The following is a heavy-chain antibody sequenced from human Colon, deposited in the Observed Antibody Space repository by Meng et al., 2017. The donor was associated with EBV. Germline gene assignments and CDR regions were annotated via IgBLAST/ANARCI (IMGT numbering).Heavy chain of an antibody. J-gene: IGHJ4*02. CDR3: SRDLVGSDDD. Sequence: VLLLESGGASVQPGGSLRLSCAASGFTFSNYWMHWVRQVPGKGLEWVSRTNEDGGITTYADSVKGRFTISRDNIKNTLYLQMNSLRAEDTAMYFCSRDLVGSDDDWGQGTLVTVSS. D-gene: IGHD6-25*01. V-gene: IGHV3-74*01. CDR2: TNEDGGIT. CDR1: GFTFSNYW.